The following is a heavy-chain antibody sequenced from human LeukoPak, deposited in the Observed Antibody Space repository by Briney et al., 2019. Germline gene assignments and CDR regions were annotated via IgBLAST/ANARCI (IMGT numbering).Heavy chain of an antibody. J-gene: IGHJ4*02. D-gene: IGHD6-19*01. Sequence: GGSLRLSCAASGFTFSVFGMSWVRQAPGKGLEWVSDIDDTGGTTYYADSVKGRSTISRDNSKNTLYLQVNSLRAGDTAVYYCAKGAGYRSSGWYFDHWGQGTLVTVSS. CDR3: AKGAGYRSSGWYFDH. CDR2: IDDTGGTT. V-gene: IGHV3-23*01. CDR1: GFTFSVFG.